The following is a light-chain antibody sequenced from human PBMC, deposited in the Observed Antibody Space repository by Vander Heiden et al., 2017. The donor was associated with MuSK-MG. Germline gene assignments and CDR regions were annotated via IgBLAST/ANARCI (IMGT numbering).Light chain of an antibody. V-gene: IGKV4-1*01. CDR3: QQELSAPLT. CDR2: WAS. Sequence: DIVMTQSPDSLAVSLGGRATINCKASQSLFHSDNSKDFLPWYHPKPGQPPKLLMSWASTRESGVPDRFCGSGSGTDFTLTISSLQAEDVAVYSFQQELSAPLTFGHGTRVXIK. J-gene: IGKJ3*01. CDR1: QSLFHSDNSKDF.